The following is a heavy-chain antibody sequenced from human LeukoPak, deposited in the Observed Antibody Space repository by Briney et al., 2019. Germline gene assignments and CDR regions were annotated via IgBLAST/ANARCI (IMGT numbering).Heavy chain of an antibody. D-gene: IGHD6-13*01. CDR1: GDSISSYY. CDR2: IYYSGST. J-gene: IGHJ3*02. CDR3: ARSRTGYSSSWYVGAFDI. Sequence: PSETLSLTCTVSGDSISSYYWSWIRQPPGKGLEWIGYIYYSGSTNYNPSLKSRVTISVDTSKNQFSLKLSSVTAADTAVYYCARSRTGYSSSWYVGAFDIWGQGTMVTVSS. V-gene: IGHV4-59*01.